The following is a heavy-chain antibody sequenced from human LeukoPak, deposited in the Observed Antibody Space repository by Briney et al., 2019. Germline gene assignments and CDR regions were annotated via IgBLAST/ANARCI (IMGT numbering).Heavy chain of an antibody. Sequence: ASVKVSCKASGYTFTDYYMHWVRQTPGQGLEWMGWIIPNSGGTEYAQKFQGRVTMTRDTSISTFYMELTRLSSDDTAVYYCARWYHDILTGYRTENWFAPWGQGTLVTVSA. CDR3: ARWYHDILTGYRTENWFAP. CDR1: GYTFTDYY. D-gene: IGHD3-9*01. J-gene: IGHJ5*02. V-gene: IGHV1-2*02. CDR2: IIPNSGGT.